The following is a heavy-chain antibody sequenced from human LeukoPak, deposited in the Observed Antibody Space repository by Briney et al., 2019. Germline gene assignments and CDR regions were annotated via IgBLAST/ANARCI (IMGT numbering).Heavy chain of an antibody. Sequence: SETLSLTCAVSGYSISSGYYWGWIRQPPGKGLEWIGSIYHSGSTYYNPSLKSRVTISVDTSKNQFSLKPSSVTAADTAVYYCARQRGCSSTSCYRFDYWGQGTLVTVSS. CDR1: GYSISSGYY. CDR2: IYHSGST. CDR3: ARQRGCSSTSCYRFDY. D-gene: IGHD2-2*01. J-gene: IGHJ4*02. V-gene: IGHV4-38-2*01.